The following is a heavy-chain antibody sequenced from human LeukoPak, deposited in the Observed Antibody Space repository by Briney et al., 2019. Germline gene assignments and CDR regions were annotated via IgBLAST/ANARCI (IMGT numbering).Heavy chain of an antibody. Sequence: SETLSLTCTVSGGSISSYYWSWIRQPPGKGLEWIGYIYYSGSTNYNPSLKSRVTISVDTSKNQFSLKLSSVTAADTAAYYCARGDGATNGYYYYYYMDVWGKGTTVTVSS. CDR3: ARGDGATNGYYYYYYMDV. J-gene: IGHJ6*03. D-gene: IGHD1-26*01. CDR2: IYYSGST. V-gene: IGHV4-59*01. CDR1: GGSISSYY.